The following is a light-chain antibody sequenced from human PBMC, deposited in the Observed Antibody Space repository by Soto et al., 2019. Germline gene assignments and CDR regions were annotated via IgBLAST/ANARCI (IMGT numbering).Light chain of an antibody. J-gene: IGKJ5*01. Sequence: DIVMTQSPDFLGVSLGERATINCKSSQSLLYSSTNKNYLVWYQQKPGQPPKVLIHWATTRESGVPDRFSGSGSGTDFTLTISSLHPEDVALYYCQQSYSTPHTFGQGTRLEIK. CDR2: WAT. CDR3: QQSYSTPHT. V-gene: IGKV4-1*01. CDR1: QSLLYSSTNKNY.